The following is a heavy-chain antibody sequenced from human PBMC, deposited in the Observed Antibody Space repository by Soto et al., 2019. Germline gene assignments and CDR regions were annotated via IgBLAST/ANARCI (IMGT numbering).Heavy chain of an antibody. V-gene: IGHV3-7*01. Sequence: EVQLVESGGGLVQPGGSLRLSCAASGFTFSSYWMSWVRQAPGKGLEWVANVNQDGSEKFYVDSVKGLFTISRDNAMNSMYLQMNSLRAEDTAVYYCARGRPVPYWGQGTLVTVSS. CDR3: ARGRPVPY. CDR1: GFTFSSYW. D-gene: IGHD3-10*01. CDR2: VNQDGSEK. J-gene: IGHJ4*02.